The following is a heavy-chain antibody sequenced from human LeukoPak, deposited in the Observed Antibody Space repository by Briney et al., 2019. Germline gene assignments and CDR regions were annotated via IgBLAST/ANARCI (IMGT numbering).Heavy chain of an antibody. V-gene: IGHV1-2*02. CDR2: INPNSGGT. CDR1: GYTFTGYY. D-gene: IGHD6-6*01. Sequence: ASVKVSRKASGYTFTGYYMHWVRQAPGQGLEWMGWINPNSGGTNYAQKFQGRVTMTRDTSISTAYMELSRLRSDDTAVYYCARVIAARPDYLDYWGQGTLVTVSS. CDR3: ARVIAARPDYLDY. J-gene: IGHJ4*02.